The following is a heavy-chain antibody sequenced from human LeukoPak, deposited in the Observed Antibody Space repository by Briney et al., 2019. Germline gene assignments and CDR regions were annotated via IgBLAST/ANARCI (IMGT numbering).Heavy chain of an antibody. D-gene: IGHD2-15*01. CDR2: IIPIFGTA. V-gene: IGHV1-69*01. Sequence: GSSVKVSCKASGGTFSSYAISWVRQAPGQGLEWMGGIIPIFGTANYAQKFQGRVTITADESTSTAYMELSSLRSEDTAVYYCARDCSGGSCPGILDYWGQGTLVTVSS. CDR1: GGTFSSYA. CDR3: ARDCSGGSCPGILDY. J-gene: IGHJ4*02.